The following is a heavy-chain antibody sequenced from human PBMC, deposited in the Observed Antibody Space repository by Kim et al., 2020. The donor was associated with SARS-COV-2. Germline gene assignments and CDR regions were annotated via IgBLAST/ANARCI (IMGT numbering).Heavy chain of an antibody. CDR3: AKDRFGIVATWDYFDY. Sequence: GGSLRLSCAASHFPFITYAMSWVRQAPGKGLEWVSLISSSGHDTYYADSVRGRFTISRDNSKNTLYLEMNSLRGDDTAVYYCAKDRFGIVATWDYFDYWGQGTLVTVSS. J-gene: IGHJ4*02. V-gene: IGHV3-23*01. D-gene: IGHD5-12*01. CDR2: ISSSGHDT. CDR1: HFPFITYA.